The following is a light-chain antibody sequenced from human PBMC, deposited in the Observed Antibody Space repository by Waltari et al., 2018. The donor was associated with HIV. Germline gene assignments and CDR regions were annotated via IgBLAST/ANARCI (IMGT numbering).Light chain of an antibody. CDR3: AAWGDSLSNVV. V-gene: IGLV1-47*01. CDR2: RNN. J-gene: IGLJ2*01. CDR1: SSNIGANY. Sequence: QSVLTQPPSASGTPGQRVTISCSGSSSNIGANYVYWYQQLPGTAPKLLIYRNNQRPSGFPDRFSGSKSGTSASLAISGLRSEDEANYYCAAWGDSLSNVVFGGGTKLTVL.